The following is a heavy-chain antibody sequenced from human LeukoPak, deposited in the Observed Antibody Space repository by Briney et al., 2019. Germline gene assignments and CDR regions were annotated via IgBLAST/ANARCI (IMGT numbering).Heavy chain of an antibody. CDR2: IIPIFGTA. Sequence: ASVKVSCKASGGTFSSYAISWVRQAPGQGLEWMGGIIPIFGTANYAQKFQGRVTMTRNTSISTAYMELSSLRSEDTAVYYCARASSSSSYYFDYWGQGTLVTVSS. D-gene: IGHD6-6*01. CDR3: ARASSSSSYYFDY. V-gene: IGHV1-69*05. J-gene: IGHJ4*02. CDR1: GGTFSSYA.